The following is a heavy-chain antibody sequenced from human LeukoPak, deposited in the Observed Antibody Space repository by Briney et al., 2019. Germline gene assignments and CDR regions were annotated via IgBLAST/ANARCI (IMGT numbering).Heavy chain of an antibody. D-gene: IGHD5-18*01. Sequence: GASVKVSCKASGYTFTSYGISWVRQAPGHGLEWMGWISAYNGNTNYAQKLQGRVTMTRDTSISTAYMELSRLRSDDTAVYYCARGGGWNVGYSYGYLGYFDYWGQGTLVTVYS. CDR1: GYTFTSYG. V-gene: IGHV1-18*01. CDR2: ISAYNGNT. CDR3: ARGGGWNVGYSYGYLGYFDY. J-gene: IGHJ4*02.